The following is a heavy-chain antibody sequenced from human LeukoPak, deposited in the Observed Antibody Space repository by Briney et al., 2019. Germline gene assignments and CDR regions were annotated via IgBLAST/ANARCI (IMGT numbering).Heavy chain of an antibody. CDR2: IYYSGST. CDR1: GGSVSSGSYY. D-gene: IGHD6-13*01. V-gene: IGHV4-61*01. J-gene: IGHJ4*02. CDR3: ARIQFPGIAAADY. Sequence: SETLSLTCTVSGGSVSSGSYYWSWIRQPPGKGLEWIGYIYYSGSTNYNPSLKSRVTISVDTSKNQFSLKLSSATAADTAVYYCARIQFPGIAAADYWGQGTLVTVSS.